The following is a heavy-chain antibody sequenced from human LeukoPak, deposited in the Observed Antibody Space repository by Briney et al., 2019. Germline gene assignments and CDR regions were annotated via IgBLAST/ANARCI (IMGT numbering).Heavy chain of an antibody. CDR2: ILYDGSNK. CDR1: RFTFSSYG. CDR3: AKGELGLWFDY. Sequence: PGGSLRLSCAASRFTFSSYGMHWGRQAPGKGLEWVALILYDGSNKYYADSVKGRFTISRDNPKNTLYLQMNSLRAEDTAVYYCAKGELGLWFDYWGQGTLVTVSS. J-gene: IGHJ4*02. D-gene: IGHD5-18*01. V-gene: IGHV3-30*18.